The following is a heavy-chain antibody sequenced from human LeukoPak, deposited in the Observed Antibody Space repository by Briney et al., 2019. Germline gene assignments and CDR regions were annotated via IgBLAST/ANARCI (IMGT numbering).Heavy chain of an antibody. CDR2: ISSSSSTI. D-gene: IGHD3-3*01. J-gene: IGHJ2*01. Sequence: QPGGSLRLSCAASGFTFSSYSMNWVRQAPGKGLEWVSYISSSSSTIYYADSVKGRFTISRDNAKNSLYLQMNSLRAEDTAVYYCARDPGGYYDFWSGYFPDLWGRGTLVTVSS. CDR1: GFTFSSYS. CDR3: ARDPGGYYDFWSGYFPDL. V-gene: IGHV3-48*01.